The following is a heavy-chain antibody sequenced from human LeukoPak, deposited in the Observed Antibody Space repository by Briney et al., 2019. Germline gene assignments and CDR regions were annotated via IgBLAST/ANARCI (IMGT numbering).Heavy chain of an antibody. Sequence: GGSLKLSCIASGFTFSSSEMNWVRQAPGKGLEWISYISASGTAKYYADSVRGRFTISRDKSKNSLYLQMNSLRAEDTSVYYCASDYDLSSGAMDVWGKGTTVSVSS. CDR2: ISASGTAK. CDR3: ASDYDLSSGAMDV. V-gene: IGHV3-48*03. CDR1: GFTFSSSE. J-gene: IGHJ6*04. D-gene: IGHD3/OR15-3a*01.